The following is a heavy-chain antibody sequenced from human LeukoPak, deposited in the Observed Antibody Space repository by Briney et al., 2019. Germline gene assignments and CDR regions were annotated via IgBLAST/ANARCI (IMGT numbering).Heavy chain of an antibody. J-gene: IGHJ1*01. CDR1: GFTFSSYS. CDR2: ISSSSSYI. CDR3: ASSEDRGLSQH. V-gene: IGHV3-21*01. Sequence: GGSLRLSCAASGFTFSSYSMNWVRQAPGKGLEWVSSISSSSSYIYYADSVKGRFTISRDNAKNSLYLQMNSLRAEDTAVYYCASSEDRGLSQHWGQGTLVTVSS. D-gene: IGHD2-15*01.